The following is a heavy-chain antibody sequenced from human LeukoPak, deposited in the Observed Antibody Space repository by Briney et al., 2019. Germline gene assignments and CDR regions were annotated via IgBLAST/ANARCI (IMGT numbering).Heavy chain of an antibody. V-gene: IGHV3-15*01. D-gene: IGHD3-10*01. CDR1: GFTFSNAW. J-gene: IGHJ4*02. CDR3: TTELLWFGQLFGGEEY. Sequence: GGSLRLSCAASGFTFSNAWMSWVRQAPGKGLEWVVRIKSKTDGGTTDYAAPVKVRFTISRDDSKTTLYLQMNSLQTDDTAVYYWTTELLWFGQLFGGEEYWGQRPLVTVSS. CDR2: IKSKTDGGTT.